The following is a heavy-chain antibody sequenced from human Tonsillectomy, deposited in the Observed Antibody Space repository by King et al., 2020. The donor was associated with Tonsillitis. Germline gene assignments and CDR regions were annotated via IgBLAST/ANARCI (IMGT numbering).Heavy chain of an antibody. CDR2: ISVYNGNA. CDR1: GYTFISYG. V-gene: IGHV1-18*04. CDR3: ARGVGYRGWYGGDYFNY. J-gene: IGHJ4*02. Sequence: QLVQSGAEVKKPGASVKVSCKASGYTFISYGISWVRQAPGQGLEWMGWISVYNGNANYAQKFQGRVTLTTDTSTSTAYMELRSLISDDTAVYYCARGVGYRGWYGGDYFNYWGQGTLVTVSS. D-gene: IGHD6-19*01.